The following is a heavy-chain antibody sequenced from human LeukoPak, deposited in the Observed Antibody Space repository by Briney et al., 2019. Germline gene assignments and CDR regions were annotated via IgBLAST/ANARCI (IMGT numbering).Heavy chain of an antibody. J-gene: IGHJ4*02. CDR2: ISSSSSYI. V-gene: IGHV3-21*01. D-gene: IGHD3-22*01. CDR1: GFTFSSYS. CDR3: HYYDSSGPFDY. Sequence: GGSLRLSCAASGFTFSSYSMNWVRQAPGKGLEWVSSISSSSSYIYYADSVKGRFTISRDNAKNSLHLQMNSLRAEDTAVYYCHYYDSSGPFDYWGQGTLVTVSS.